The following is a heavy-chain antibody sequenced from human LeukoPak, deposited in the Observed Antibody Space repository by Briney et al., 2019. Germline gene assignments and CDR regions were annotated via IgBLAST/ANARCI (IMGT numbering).Heavy chain of an antibody. V-gene: IGHV3-30-3*01. CDR2: ISYDGSNK. CDR1: GSTFSSYA. D-gene: IGHD2-2*01. Sequence: PGGSLRLSCAASGSTFSSYAMHWVRQAPGKGLEWVAVISYDGSNKYYADSVKGRFTISRDNSKNTLYLQMNSLRAEDTAVYYCARDSCSSTSCYSYYFDYWGQGTLVTVSS. CDR3: ARDSCSSTSCYSYYFDY. J-gene: IGHJ4*02.